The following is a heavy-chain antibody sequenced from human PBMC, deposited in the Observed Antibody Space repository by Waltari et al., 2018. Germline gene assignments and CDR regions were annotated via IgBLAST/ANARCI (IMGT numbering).Heavy chain of an antibody. J-gene: IGHJ6*02. D-gene: IGHD2-2*01. CDR2: INHSGST. CDR1: GGSFSGYY. CDR3: ARDAPAATSGMDV. V-gene: IGHV4-34*01. Sequence: QVQLQQWGAGLLKPSETLSLTCAVYGGSFSGYYWSWIRQPPGKGLEWIGEINHSGSTNYNPSLKSRVTISVDTSKNQFSRKLSAVTAADTAVYYCARDAPAATSGMDVWGQGTTVTVSS.